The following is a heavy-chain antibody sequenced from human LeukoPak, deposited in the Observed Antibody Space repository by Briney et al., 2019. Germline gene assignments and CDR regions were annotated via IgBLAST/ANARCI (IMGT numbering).Heavy chain of an antibody. CDR3: ARGLYYYDSNGRTPYDY. D-gene: IGHD3-22*01. CDR2: MNPNSGIT. J-gene: IGHJ4*02. V-gene: IGHV1-8*01. CDR1: GYTFISYD. Sequence: ASVKVSCKASGYTFISYDINWVRQATGQALEWMGWMNPNSGITGYAQKFQGRVSMTRNTSISTAYMELSSLKSEDTAVYYCARGLYYYDSNGRTPYDYWGQGTLVTVSS.